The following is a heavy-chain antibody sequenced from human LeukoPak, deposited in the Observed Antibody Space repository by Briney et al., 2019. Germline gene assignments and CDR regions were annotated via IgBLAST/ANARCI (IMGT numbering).Heavy chain of an antibody. J-gene: IGHJ4*02. CDR3: ARVGRTTGYYRSGPLPDY. CDR1: GFTFSSYS. Sequence: QSGGSLRLSCAASGFTFSSYSMNWVRQAPGKGLEWVSYISSSSSTIYYADSVKGRFTISRDNAKNSLYLQMNSLRAEDTAVYYCARVGRTTGYYRSGPLPDYWGQGTLVTVSS. D-gene: IGHD3-9*01. V-gene: IGHV3-48*04. CDR2: ISSSSSTI.